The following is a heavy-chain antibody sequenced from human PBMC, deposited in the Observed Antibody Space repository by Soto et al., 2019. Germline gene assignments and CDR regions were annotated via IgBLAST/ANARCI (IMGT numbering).Heavy chain of an antibody. CDR3: ARESKEPQLRFLEWLPYYYYGMDV. V-gene: IGHV4-4*02. CDR2: IYHSGST. CDR1: GGSISSSNW. Sequence: SETLSLTCAVSGGSISSSNWWSWVRQPPGKGLEWIGEIYHSGSTNYNPSLKSRVTISVDKSKNQFSLKLSSVTAADTAVYYCARESKEPQLRFLEWLPYYYYGMDVWGQGTTVTVSS. D-gene: IGHD3-3*01. J-gene: IGHJ6*02.